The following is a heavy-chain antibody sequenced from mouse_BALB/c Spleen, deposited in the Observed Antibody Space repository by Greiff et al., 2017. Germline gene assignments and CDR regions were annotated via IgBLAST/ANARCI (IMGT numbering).Heavy chain of an antibody. CDR3: AREGDGSLDY. Sequence: EVKVVESGGGLVKPGGSLKLSCAASGFTFSSYAMSWVRQTPEKRLEWVASISSGGSTYYPDSVKGRFTISRDNARNILYLQMSSLRSEDTAMYYCAREGDGSLDYWGQGTTLTVSS. CDR1: GFTFSSYA. D-gene: IGHD2-3*01. V-gene: IGHV5-6-5*01. CDR2: ISSGGST. J-gene: IGHJ2*01.